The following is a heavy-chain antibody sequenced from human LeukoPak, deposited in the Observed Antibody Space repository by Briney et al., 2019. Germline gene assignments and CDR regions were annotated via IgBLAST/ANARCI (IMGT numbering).Heavy chain of an antibody. Sequence: SETLSLTCTVSGYSISSGYYWGWIRQPPGKGLEWIGSIYHSGSTYYNPSLKSRVTISVDTSKNQFSLKLSSVTAADTAVYYCARDWTGVAAAGYAFDIWGQGTMVTVSS. J-gene: IGHJ3*02. CDR1: GYSISSGYY. V-gene: IGHV4-38-2*02. D-gene: IGHD6-13*01. CDR2: IYHSGST. CDR3: ARDWTGVAAAGYAFDI.